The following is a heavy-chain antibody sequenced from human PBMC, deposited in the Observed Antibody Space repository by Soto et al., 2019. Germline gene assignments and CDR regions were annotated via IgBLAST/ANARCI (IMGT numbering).Heavy chain of an antibody. CDR3: AKDRHHYDSSGMDV. CDR1: GFTFSSYA. CDR2: ISGSGGST. D-gene: IGHD3-22*01. J-gene: IGHJ6*02. V-gene: IGHV3-23*01. Sequence: EVQLLESGGGLVQPGGSLRLSCAASGFTFSSYAMSWVRQAPGKGLEWVSAISGSGGSTYYADSVKGRFTISRDNSKNTLYLQMNSLRAEDTVVYYCAKDRHHYDSSGMDVWGQGTTVTVSS.